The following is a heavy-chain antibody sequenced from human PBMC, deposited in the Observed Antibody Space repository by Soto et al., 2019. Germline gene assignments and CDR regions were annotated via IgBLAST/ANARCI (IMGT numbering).Heavy chain of an antibody. J-gene: IGHJ4*02. V-gene: IGHV3-23*01. CDR2: ISGTAHAS. D-gene: IGHD3-3*02. Sequence: VQLLESGGGLVQPGGSLRISCAASGFDFSNYGMSWVRQAPGKGLEWVSAISGTAHASYYAASVKGRFTISRDNSKNTLYLHINSLRVQDTAVYFCVKAAPQPFSDWGQGTLVTVSS. CDR1: GFDFSNYG. CDR3: VKAAPQPFSD.